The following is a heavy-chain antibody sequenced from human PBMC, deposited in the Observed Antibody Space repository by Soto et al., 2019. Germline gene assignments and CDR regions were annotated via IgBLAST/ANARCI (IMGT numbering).Heavy chain of an antibody. J-gene: IGHJ5*02. CDR3: ARDDSSGWSDP. Sequence: VKVSCKASVSTLTSYGISWVRQAPGQGLEWMGWISSYNGNTNYAQKLQGRVTMTTDTSTSTAYMELRSLRSDDTAVYYCARDDSSGWSDPWGQGTLVTVSS. D-gene: IGHD6-19*01. V-gene: IGHV1-18*01. CDR2: ISSYNGNT. CDR1: VSTLTSYG.